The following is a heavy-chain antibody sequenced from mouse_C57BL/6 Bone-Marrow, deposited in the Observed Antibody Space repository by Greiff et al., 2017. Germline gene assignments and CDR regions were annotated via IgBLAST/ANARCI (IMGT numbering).Heavy chain of an antibody. Sequence: VQLQQSGAELVKPGASVKLSCKASGYTFTSYWMQWVKQRPGQGLEWIGEIDPSDSYTNYNQKFKGKATLTVDTSSSTAYMQLRSLTSEDSAVYYCARYYGSRVEFDYWGQGTTLTVSS. CDR2: IDPSDSYT. V-gene: IGHV1-50*01. J-gene: IGHJ2*01. CDR3: ARYYGSRVEFDY. CDR1: GYTFTSYW. D-gene: IGHD1-1*01.